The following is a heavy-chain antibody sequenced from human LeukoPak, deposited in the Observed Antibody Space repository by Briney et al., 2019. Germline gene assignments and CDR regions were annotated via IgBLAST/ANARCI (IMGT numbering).Heavy chain of an antibody. CDR3: AKDLRAVAGRGPFDY. D-gene: IGHD6-19*01. J-gene: IGHJ4*02. CDR2: VNGSGDTT. CDR1: GFIFSNYA. Sequence: GGSLRLSCAASGFIFSNYAMSWVRQAPGKGPEWVSAVNGSGDTTYYADSVKGRFTISRDNSKNTMYLQMNSLRAEDTAVYYCAKDLRAVAGRGPFDYWGQGTLVTVSS. V-gene: IGHV3-23*01.